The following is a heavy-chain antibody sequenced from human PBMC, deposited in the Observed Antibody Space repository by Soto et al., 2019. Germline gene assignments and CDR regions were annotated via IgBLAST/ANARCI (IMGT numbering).Heavy chain of an antibody. V-gene: IGHV6-1*01. CDR2: TYYRSKWYD. CDR1: GDSVSSNSAD. J-gene: IGHJ6*02. Sequence: SQTLSLTCAISGDSVSSNSADWNWVRQSPSRGLEWLGRTYYRSKWYDDYAVSVKSRITINPDTSKNQFSLHLNSGTPEDTAVYYCARGAGRGYCSGNTCYSPYNYYGMDVWGQGTTVTVSS. CDR3: ARGAGRGYCSGNTCYSPYNYYGMDV. D-gene: IGHD2-15*01.